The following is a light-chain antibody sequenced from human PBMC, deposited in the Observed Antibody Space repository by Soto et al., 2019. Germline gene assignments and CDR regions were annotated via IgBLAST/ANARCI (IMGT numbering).Light chain of an antibody. CDR1: SNDVGGYNY. V-gene: IGLV2-14*03. J-gene: IGLJ3*02. CDR3: SSYTSSITPL. CDR2: DVS. Sequence: QSVLTQPASVSGSPGQSITISCTGTSNDVGGYNYVSWYQHHPGKAPKLIIYDVSNRPSGVSNRFSGSKSGNTASLTISGLQAEDEADYYCSSYTSSITPLFGGGTKVTVL.